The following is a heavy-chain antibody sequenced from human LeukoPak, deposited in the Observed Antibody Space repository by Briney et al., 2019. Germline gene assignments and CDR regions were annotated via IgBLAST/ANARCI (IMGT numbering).Heavy chain of an antibody. J-gene: IGHJ4*02. CDR2: IYTSGFT. V-gene: IGHV3-66*01. D-gene: IGHD6-6*01. Sequence: PGGSLRLSCAASGFTASHNYMTWVRQAPGKGLEWLSIIYTSGFTYYADSVKGRFTISRDNSKNTLFLQMSGLRAEDTAAYYCARDLTIAARPSDFESWGQGTLVTVSS. CDR1: GFTASHNY. CDR3: ARDLTIAARPSDFES.